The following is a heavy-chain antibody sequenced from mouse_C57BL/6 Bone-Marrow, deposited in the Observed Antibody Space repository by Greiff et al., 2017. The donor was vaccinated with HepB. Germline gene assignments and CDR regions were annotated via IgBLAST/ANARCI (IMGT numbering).Heavy chain of an antibody. CDR3: ASPYYYGISFAY. Sequence: DVKLVESGGDLVKPGGSLKLSCAASGFTFSSYGMSWVRQTPDKRLEWVATISSGGSYTYYPDSVKGRFTISRDNAKNTLYLQMSSLKSEDTAMYYCASPYYYGISFAYWGQGTLVTVSA. D-gene: IGHD1-1*01. V-gene: IGHV5-6*02. CDR1: GFTFSSYG. J-gene: IGHJ3*01. CDR2: ISSGGSYT.